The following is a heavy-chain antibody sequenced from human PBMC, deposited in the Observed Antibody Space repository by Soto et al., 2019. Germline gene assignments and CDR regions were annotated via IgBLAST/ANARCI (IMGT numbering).Heavy chain of an antibody. CDR3: AGAGFLEWLLVVRYYFDY. CDR2: ISGSGGST. J-gene: IGHJ4*02. D-gene: IGHD3-3*01. V-gene: IGHV3-23*01. Sequence: EVQLLESGGGLVQPGGSLRLSCAASGFTFSSYAMSWVRQAPGKGLEWVSAISGSGGSTYYADSVKGRFTISRDNSKNTLYLQMNSLRAEDTAVYYCAGAGFLEWLLVVRYYFDYWGQGTLVTVSS. CDR1: GFTFSSYA.